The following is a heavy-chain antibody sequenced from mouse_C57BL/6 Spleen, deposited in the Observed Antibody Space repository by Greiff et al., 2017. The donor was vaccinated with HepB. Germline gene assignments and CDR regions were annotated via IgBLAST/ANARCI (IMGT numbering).Heavy chain of an antibody. J-gene: IGHJ4*01. CDR1: GYTFTDYY. D-gene: IGHD2-3*01. V-gene: IGHV1-26*01. Sequence: EVQLQQSGPELVKPGASVKISCKASGYTFTDYYMNWVKQSHGKSLEWIGDINPNNGGTSYNQKFKGKATLTVDKSSSTAYMELRSLTSEDSAVYYCARLMVTPYYYAMDYWGQGTSVTVSS. CDR3: ARLMVTPYYYAMDY. CDR2: INPNNGGT.